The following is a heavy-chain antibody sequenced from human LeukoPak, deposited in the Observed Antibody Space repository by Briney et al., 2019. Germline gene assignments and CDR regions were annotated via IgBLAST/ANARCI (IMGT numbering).Heavy chain of an antibody. D-gene: IGHD6-13*01. Sequence: SETLSLTCAVYGGSFSGYYWSWIRQPPGKGLEWIGEINHSGSTNYNPSLKSRVTISVDTSKNQFSLKLSSVTAADTAVYYCARHGSSSWSSWYNWFDPWGQGTLVTVSS. CDR2: INHSGST. J-gene: IGHJ5*02. V-gene: IGHV4-34*01. CDR3: ARHGSSSWSSWYNWFDP. CDR1: GGSFSGYY.